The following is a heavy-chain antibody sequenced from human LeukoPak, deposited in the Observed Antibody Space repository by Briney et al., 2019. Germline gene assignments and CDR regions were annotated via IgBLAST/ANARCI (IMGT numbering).Heavy chain of an antibody. J-gene: IGHJ4*02. D-gene: IGHD3-10*01. CDR1: GFTFSSCA. CDR2: ISYDGSNK. Sequence: GRSQRLSCAASGFTFSSCAMHWVRQAPGKGLEWVAVISYDGSNKYYADSVKGRFTISRDNSKNTLYLQMNSLRAEDTAVYYCAKDATYYYGSGFDYWGQGTLVTVSS. CDR3: AKDATYYYGSGFDY. V-gene: IGHV3-30-3*01.